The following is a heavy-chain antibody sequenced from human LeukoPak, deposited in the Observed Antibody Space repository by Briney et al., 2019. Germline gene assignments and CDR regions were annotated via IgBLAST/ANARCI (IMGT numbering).Heavy chain of an antibody. J-gene: IGHJ5*02. CDR3: VREVSAWPKNWFDP. Sequence: GGSLRLSCAASGFNFNYYAMSWVRQSPVKGLEWVSAISDSGDGTYYADSVKARFTISRDNSKNTVYLEMSSLRAEDTAVYYCVREVSAWPKNWFDPWGQGTLVTVSS. CDR1: GFNFNYYA. D-gene: IGHD3-3*01. CDR2: ISDSGDGT. V-gene: IGHV3-23*01.